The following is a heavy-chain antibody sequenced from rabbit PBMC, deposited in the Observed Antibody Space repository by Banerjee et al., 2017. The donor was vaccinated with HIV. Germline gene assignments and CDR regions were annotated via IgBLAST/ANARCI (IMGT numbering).Heavy chain of an antibody. CDR3: AGSLVDNANL. CDR2: IDTNTGKT. V-gene: IGHV1S45*01. J-gene: IGHJ4*01. D-gene: IGHD1-1*01. Sequence: QEQLEESGGDLVKPGASLTLTCTASGFSFSSYYYMYWVRQAPGKGLEWIGFIDTNTGKTFYASWAKGRFTISKTSPTTVTLQMTSLTVADTATYLCAGSLVDNANLWGPAPCSPS. CDR1: GFSFSSYYY.